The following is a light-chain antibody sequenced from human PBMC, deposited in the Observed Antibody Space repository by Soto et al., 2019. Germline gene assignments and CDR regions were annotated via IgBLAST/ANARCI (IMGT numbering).Light chain of an antibody. J-gene: IGKJ2*01. CDR1: QSVSNND. CDR2: GAS. V-gene: IGKV3-20*01. CDR3: HHYGSSPPYT. Sequence: EIVLTQSPDTLSLSPGERATVSCRASQSVSNNDLAWYQQKPGQAPRLLLYGASFRPTGIPDRFSGSGSGTDFTLTISRLEPEDFAVYDCHHYGSSPPYTFGQGTKLDIK.